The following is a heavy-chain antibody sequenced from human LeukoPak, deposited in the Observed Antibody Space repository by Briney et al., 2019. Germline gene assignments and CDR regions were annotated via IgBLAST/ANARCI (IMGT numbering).Heavy chain of an antibody. CDR3: ARARILGQQLVLNWFDP. D-gene: IGHD6-13*01. CDR2: INGGGSPI. J-gene: IGHJ5*02. CDR1: GFTFSRDS. V-gene: IGHV3-48*01. Sequence: GGSLRLSCAASGFTFSRDSMNWVRQAPGKGLEWVSYINGGGSPIFYADSVRGRFTISRDNAKNSLHLQMNSLRAEDTAVYYRARARILGQQLVLNWFDPWGQGTLVTVSS.